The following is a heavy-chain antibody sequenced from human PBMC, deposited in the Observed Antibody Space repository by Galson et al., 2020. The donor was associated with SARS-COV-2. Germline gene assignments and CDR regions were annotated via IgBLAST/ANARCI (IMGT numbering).Heavy chain of an antibody. D-gene: IGHD3-16*01. J-gene: IGHJ4*02. CDR3: VRGEVQTLDF. CDR1: RGTFNSSD. V-gene: IGHV1-69*13. Sequence: SVKVSCKASRGTFNSSDVNWVRQAPGQGLEWLGGFIHVFHTATYAQKFQGRVTITADEPTTTVYMELTSLRSDDTAVYFCVRGEVQTLDFWGQGTLVIVSS. CDR2: FIHVFHTA.